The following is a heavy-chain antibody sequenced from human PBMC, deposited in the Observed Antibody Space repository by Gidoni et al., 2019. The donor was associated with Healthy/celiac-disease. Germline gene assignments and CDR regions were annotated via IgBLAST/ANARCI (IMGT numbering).Heavy chain of an antibody. CDR2: IDPSDSYT. V-gene: IGHV5-10-1*03. CDR1: GSSFTSYW. Sequence: EVQLLPSGPELKTPGESLRISSKVSGSSFTSYWISWVRQMPGNGLEWMGRIDPSDSYTNDSPSFQGHVTISADKSISTAYLQWSSLKASDTAMYYCARFGGDSSSSVDFVYWGQGTLVTVSS. D-gene: IGHD6-6*01. J-gene: IGHJ4*02. CDR3: ARFGGDSSSSVDFVY.